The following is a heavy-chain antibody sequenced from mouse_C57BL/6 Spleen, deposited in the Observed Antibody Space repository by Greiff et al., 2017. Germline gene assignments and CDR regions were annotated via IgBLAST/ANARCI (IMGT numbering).Heavy chain of an antibody. CDR3: ARGYYGSRGAMDY. CDR2: IYPSDSET. Sequence: QVQLQQPGAELVRHGSSVKLSCKASGYTFTSYWMAWVKQRPGQGLEWIGNIYPSDSETHYNQKFKDKATLTVDKSSSTAYMQLSSLTSEDSAVYYCARGYYGSRGAMDYWSQGTSVTVSS. J-gene: IGHJ4*01. V-gene: IGHV1-61*01. D-gene: IGHD1-1*01. CDR1: GYTFTSYW.